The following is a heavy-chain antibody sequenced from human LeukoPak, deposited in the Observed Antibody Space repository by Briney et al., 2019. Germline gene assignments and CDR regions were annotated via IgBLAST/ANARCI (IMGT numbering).Heavy chain of an antibody. Sequence: SETLSLTCAVSGGSISSSNWWSWVRQPPGKGLEWIGEIYHSGSTNYNPSLKSRVTISVDTSKNQFSLKLSSVTAADTAVYYCARVSSSWYQDWYFDLWGRGTLVTVSS. CDR3: ARVSSSWYQDWYFDL. V-gene: IGHV4-4*02. D-gene: IGHD6-13*01. CDR2: IYHSGST. J-gene: IGHJ2*01. CDR1: GGSISSSNW.